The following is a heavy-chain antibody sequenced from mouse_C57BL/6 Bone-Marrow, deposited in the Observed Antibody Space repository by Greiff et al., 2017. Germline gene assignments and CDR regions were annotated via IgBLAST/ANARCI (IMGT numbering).Heavy chain of an antibody. CDR3: ANYYLYYFDY. CDR2: ISYDGSN. V-gene: IGHV3-6*01. J-gene: IGHJ2*01. D-gene: IGHD1-1*01. CDR1: GYSITSGYY. Sequence: EVKLQQSGPGLVKPSQSLSLTCSVTGYSITSGYYWNWIRQFPGNKLEWMGYISYDGSNNYNPSLKNRISITRDTSKNQFFLKLNSVTTEDTATYYCANYYLYYFDYWGQGTTLTVSS.